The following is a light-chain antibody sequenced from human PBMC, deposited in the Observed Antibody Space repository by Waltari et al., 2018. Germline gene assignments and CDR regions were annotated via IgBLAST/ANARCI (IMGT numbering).Light chain of an antibody. Sequence: DIQMTQSPSTLSASVGDRVTITCRASQSISNWLAWYQQRPGKAPKLLIYKASTLESGVTSRVSCSGSGTEFTLTISSLQPDDFATYYCQQYNSYSLLTFGGGTKVEIK. V-gene: IGKV1-5*03. J-gene: IGKJ4*01. CDR2: KAS. CDR1: QSISNW. CDR3: QQYNSYSLLT.